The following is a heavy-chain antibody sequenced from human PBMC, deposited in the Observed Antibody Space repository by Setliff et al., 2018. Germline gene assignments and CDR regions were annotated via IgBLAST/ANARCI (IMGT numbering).Heavy chain of an antibody. Sequence: SETLSLTCTVSGGSISSGSYYWSWIRQPAGKGLEWIGRIYTSGSTNYNPSLKSRVTISVDTSKNQFSLKLSSVTAADTAVYYCARRNGEKLDPWGQGTLVTVSS. CDR1: GGSISSGSYY. J-gene: IGHJ5*02. CDR3: ARRNGEKLDP. V-gene: IGHV4-61*02. CDR2: IYTSGST.